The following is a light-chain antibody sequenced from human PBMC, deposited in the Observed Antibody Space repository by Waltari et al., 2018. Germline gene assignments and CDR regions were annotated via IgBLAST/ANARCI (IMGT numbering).Light chain of an antibody. J-gene: IGKJ2*01. CDR2: KAS. CDR3: QQYNSYLYT. V-gene: IGKV1-5*03. CDR1: QSISSL. Sequence: DIQMTQSPSTLYDSVGDRVTITCRASQSISSLLAWYQQKPGKAPKLLIYKASSLESGVPSRFSGSGSETEFTLTISSPHPDDFATYYCQQYNSYLYTFGQGTKLEIK.